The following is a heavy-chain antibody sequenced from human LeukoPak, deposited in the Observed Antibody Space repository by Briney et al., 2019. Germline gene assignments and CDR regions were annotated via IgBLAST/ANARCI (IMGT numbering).Heavy chain of an antibody. V-gene: IGHV1-69*13. Sequence: SVKVSCKASGGTFSSYAISRVRQAPGQGLEWMGGIIPIFGTANYAQKFQGRVTITADESTSTAYMELSSLRSEDTAVYYCAREGDYYDSSGYHHFDYWGQGTLVTVSS. D-gene: IGHD3-22*01. CDR2: IIPIFGTA. CDR3: AREGDYYDSSGYHHFDY. J-gene: IGHJ4*02. CDR1: GGTFSSYA.